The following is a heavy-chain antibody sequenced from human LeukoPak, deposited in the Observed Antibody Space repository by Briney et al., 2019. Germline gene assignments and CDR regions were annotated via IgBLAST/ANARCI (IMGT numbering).Heavy chain of an antibody. CDR3: ARGGSWFDP. J-gene: IGHJ5*02. V-gene: IGHV4-59*01. CDR1: GDSISNFY. CDR2: IYYSGST. Sequence: TSETLSLTCAVSGDSISNFYWSWIRQPPGKGLEWIGYIYYSGSTNYNPSLKSRVTISVDTSKNQFSLKLTSVTAADTAVYYCARGGSWFDPWGQGTLVTVSS. D-gene: IGHD3-10*01.